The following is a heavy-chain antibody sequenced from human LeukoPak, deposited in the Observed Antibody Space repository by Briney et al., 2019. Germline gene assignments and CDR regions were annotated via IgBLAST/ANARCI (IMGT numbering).Heavy chain of an antibody. CDR1: GISFSYYA. CDR3: VRFGGLDN. CDR2: ISDKWNKT. Sequence: GGSLRLSCSVSGISFSYYAFQWVRQAPGKGLEYVSGISDKWNKTFYADPEKGRFTISRDNSKNTLYLQMHSLRSEDTAVYYCVRFGGLDNWGQGTRATVAS. V-gene: IGHV3-64D*09. D-gene: IGHD2-15*01. J-gene: IGHJ4*02.